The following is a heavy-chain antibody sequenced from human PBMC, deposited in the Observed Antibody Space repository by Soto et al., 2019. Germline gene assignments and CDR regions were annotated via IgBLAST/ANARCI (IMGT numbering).Heavy chain of an antibody. V-gene: IGHV3-21*01. CDR2: ILSSGGSI. J-gene: IGHJ6*03. CDR1: GVTFSSFS. CDR3: VRDSGEQLVRRGSYYYYMDV. Sequence: GSLRLSWAASGVTFSSFSFNWVRQAPGKGLEWVSFILSSGGSIYYADSVKGRFTISRDNAKNSLYLQMNSLKDEDTAVYYCVRDSGEQLVRRGSYYYYMDVWGKGTTVTVSS. D-gene: IGHD6-6*01.